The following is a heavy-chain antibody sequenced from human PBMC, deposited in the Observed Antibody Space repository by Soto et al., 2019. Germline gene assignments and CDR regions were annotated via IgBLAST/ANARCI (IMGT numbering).Heavy chain of an antibody. CDR2: IIPIFGTA. J-gene: IGHJ6*04. Sequence: AVKCSCKASGGTFSSYAISWVRQAPGQGLECMGGIIPIFGTANYAQKFQGRVTITADKSTSTAYMELSSLRSEVTAVYYCWYSNYGMDVWGEGTTVTVSS. CDR3: WYSNYGMDV. V-gene: IGHV1-69*06. CDR1: GGTFSSYA. D-gene: IGHD6-13*01.